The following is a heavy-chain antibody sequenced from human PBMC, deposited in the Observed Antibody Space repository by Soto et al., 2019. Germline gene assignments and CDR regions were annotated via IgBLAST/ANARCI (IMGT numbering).Heavy chain of an antibody. CDR1: GYTLTELS. Sequence: ASVKVSCKVSGYTLTELSMHWVRQAPGKGLEWMGGFDPEDGETIYAQKFQGRVTMTEDTSTDTAYMELSSLRSEDTAVYYCAIACGGDCHSFTVAPENFQHWG. CDR2: FDPEDGET. J-gene: IGHJ1*01. V-gene: IGHV1-24*01. CDR3: AIACGGDCHSFTVAPENFQH. D-gene: IGHD2-21*02.